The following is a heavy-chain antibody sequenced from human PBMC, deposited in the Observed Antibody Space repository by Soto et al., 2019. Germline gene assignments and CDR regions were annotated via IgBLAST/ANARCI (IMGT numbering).Heavy chain of an antibody. Sequence: GGSLRLSCVASGFTFSTYAMSWVRQAPGKGLEWVSALTPSGGETYYADSVKGRFTISRDKSMNALYLQMNSLRIEDTALYYCAHPRGYGVFDAYDIWGQGTMVTVSS. J-gene: IGHJ3*02. V-gene: IGHV3-23*01. D-gene: IGHD4-17*01. CDR2: LTPSGGET. CDR3: AHPRGYGVFDAYDI. CDR1: GFTFSTYA.